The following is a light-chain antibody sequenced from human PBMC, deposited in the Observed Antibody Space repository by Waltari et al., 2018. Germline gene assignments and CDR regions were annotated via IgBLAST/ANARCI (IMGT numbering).Light chain of an antibody. Sequence: QSVLTQPPSASGTPGQRVAISCSGTRSNIGSNSVPWYQQLPGTAPKLLTHSNNQRPSGVPDRFSGSKSGTSASLAISGLQSEDEAHYYCAAWDASLNGWVFGGGTKLTVL. CDR1: RSNIGSNS. CDR2: SNN. V-gene: IGLV1-44*01. CDR3: AAWDASLNGWV. J-gene: IGLJ3*02.